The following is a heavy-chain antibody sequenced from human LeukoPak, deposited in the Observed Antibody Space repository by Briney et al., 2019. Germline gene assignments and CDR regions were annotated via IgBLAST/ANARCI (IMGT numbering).Heavy chain of an antibody. Sequence: SETLSLACTVSGGSVSSYYWSWIRQPAGEGLEWIGRIYSSGSTNYNPSLKSRVTLSVATSKNQFSLKLSSVTAADTAVYYCARMYSGTYGGIDNWGQGILVTASS. V-gene: IGHV4-4*07. J-gene: IGHJ4*02. D-gene: IGHD1-26*01. CDR1: GGSVSSYY. CDR2: IYSSGST. CDR3: ARMYSGTYGGIDN.